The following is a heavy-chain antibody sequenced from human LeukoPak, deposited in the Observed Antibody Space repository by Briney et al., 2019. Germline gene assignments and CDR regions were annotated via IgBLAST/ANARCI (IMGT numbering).Heavy chain of an antibody. CDR3: ARMGMAGTTSSGY. CDR2: INPNSGGT. V-gene: IGHV1-2*06. D-gene: IGHD1-7*01. Sequence: ASVKVSCKASGYTFTGYYMHWVRQAPGQGLEWMGRINPNSGGTNYAQKLQGRVTMTTDTSTSTAYMELRSLRSDDTAVYYCARMGMAGTTSSGYWGQGTLVTVSS. J-gene: IGHJ4*02. CDR1: GYTFTGYY.